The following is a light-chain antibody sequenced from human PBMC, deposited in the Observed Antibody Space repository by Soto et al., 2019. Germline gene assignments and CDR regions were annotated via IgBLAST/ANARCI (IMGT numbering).Light chain of an antibody. CDR1: QSVAYTY. J-gene: IGKJ3*01. CDR3: QQYGTSPFT. V-gene: IGKV3-20*01. Sequence: ENFFTQSPAPLSLSPGERATLSRRASQSVAYTYLAWFQQKPGQAPRLLIYGASNRATGIPDRFSGSGSGTDFTLTISRLEPEDFAVYYCQQYGTSPFTFGPGTKVDIK. CDR2: GAS.